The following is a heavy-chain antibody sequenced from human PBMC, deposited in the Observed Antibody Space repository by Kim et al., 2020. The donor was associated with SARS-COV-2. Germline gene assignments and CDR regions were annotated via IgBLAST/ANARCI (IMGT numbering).Heavy chain of an antibody. CDR3: AKVVSGGYVGTDVFDI. V-gene: IGHV3-23*01. J-gene: IGHJ3*02. CDR1: GFTFSRFA. CDR2: IGGSGGTT. D-gene: IGHD5-12*01. Sequence: GGSLRLSCATSGFTFSRFAMNWFRQAPGKGLEWVSAIGGSGGTTYYAESVKDRFTISRDNSKNTVFLQMRRLIVEDTAVYDCAKVVSGGYVGTDVFDI.